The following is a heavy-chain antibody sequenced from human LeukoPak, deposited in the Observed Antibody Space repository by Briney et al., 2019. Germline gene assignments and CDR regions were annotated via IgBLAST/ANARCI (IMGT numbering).Heavy chain of an antibody. J-gene: IGHJ6*02. CDR3: AVLPPRGLRSIYGMDV. V-gene: IGHV1-18*01. Sequence: GASVKVSCKASGYTFTSYGISWVRQAPGQGLEWMGWISAYNGNTNYAQKLQGRVTMTTDTSTSTAYMELRSLRSDDTAVYYCAVLPPRGLRSIYGMDVWGQGTTVTVSS. CDR2: ISAYNGNT. D-gene: IGHD5-12*01. CDR1: GYTFTSYG.